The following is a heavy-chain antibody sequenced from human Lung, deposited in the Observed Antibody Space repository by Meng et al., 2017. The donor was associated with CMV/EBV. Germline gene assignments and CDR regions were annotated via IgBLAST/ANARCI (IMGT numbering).Heavy chain of an antibody. Sequence: LXCAVYGGSFSGNYWSWIRQPPGKGLEWIGEINHSGSTNYNPSLKSRVTISVDTSKNQFSLKLSSVTAADTAVYYCARSNIVVVVAATLGYYYYGMDVXGQGXTVTVSS. CDR3: ARSNIVVVVAATLGYYYYGMDV. J-gene: IGHJ6*02. V-gene: IGHV4-34*01. D-gene: IGHD2-15*01. CDR1: GGSFSGNY. CDR2: INHSGST.